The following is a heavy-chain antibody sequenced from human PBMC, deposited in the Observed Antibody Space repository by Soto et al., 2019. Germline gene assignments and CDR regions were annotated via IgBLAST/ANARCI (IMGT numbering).Heavy chain of an antibody. D-gene: IGHD4-4*01. CDR1: GGSISSGGYY. CDR2: IYYSGST. CDR3: ARANYDWFDP. V-gene: IGHV4-31*03. Sequence: SETLSLTCTVSGGSISSGGYYWSWIRQHPGKGLEWIGYIYYSGSTYYNPSLKSRVTISVDTSKNQFSLKLSSVTAADTAVYYCARANYDWFDPWGQGTLVTVSS. J-gene: IGHJ5*02.